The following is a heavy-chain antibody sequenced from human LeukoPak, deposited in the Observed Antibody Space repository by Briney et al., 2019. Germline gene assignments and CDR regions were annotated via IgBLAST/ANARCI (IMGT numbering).Heavy chain of an antibody. CDR1: GFSLSSYA. D-gene: IGHD2-15*01. Sequence: GGSLRLSCTVSGFSLSSYAMSWVRRAPGKGLEWVSATSSSDAGKYYADSVRGRFTISRDNSRNTMYLQMNSLRAEDAAVYYCAKAPVTSCRGAFCYPFDSWGQGTVVTVSS. CDR2: TSSSDAGK. V-gene: IGHV3-23*01. J-gene: IGHJ4*02. CDR3: AKAPVTSCRGAFCYPFDS.